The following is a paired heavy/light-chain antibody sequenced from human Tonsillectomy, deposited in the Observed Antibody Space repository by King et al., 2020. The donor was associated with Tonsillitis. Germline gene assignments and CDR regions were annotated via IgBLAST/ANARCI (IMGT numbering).Heavy chain of an antibody. V-gene: IGHV3-23*01. CDR2: ISGSGGNI. CDR1: GFTFRSYA. J-gene: IGHJ3*02. D-gene: IGHD6-19*01. Sequence: VQLLESGGGLVQPGGSLRLSCAASGFTFRSYAMSWVRQAPGKGLEWVSGISGSGGNIYYADSVKGRFAISRDNSKNTLYLQMNSLRAEDTAVYYCARSSDWAPSVAFDIWGQGTMVTVSS. CDR3: ARSSDWAPSVAFDI.
Light chain of an antibody. CDR1: SSNIGSHY. J-gene: IGLJ2*01. V-gene: IGLV1-47*01. CDR3: AAWDDSLSGVV. Sequence: QSVLTQPPSASGTPGQRVTISCSGSSSNIGSHYVYWYQQLPGTAPKLLIYRNNQRPSGVPDRFSGSKSGTSASLAISGLRSEDEADYYCAAWDDSLSGVVFGGGTKLTVL. CDR2: RNN.